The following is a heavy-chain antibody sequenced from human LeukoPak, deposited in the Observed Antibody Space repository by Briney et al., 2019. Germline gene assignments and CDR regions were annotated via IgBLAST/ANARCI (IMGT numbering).Heavy chain of an antibody. CDR1: GYTFTSYG. CDR3: AICSGGSCYSGVGDY. V-gene: IGHV1-18*01. D-gene: IGHD2-15*01. CDR2: ISAYNGNT. Sequence: ASVKVSCKASGYTFTSYGISWVRQAPGQGLEWMGWISAYNGNTNYAQKLQGRVTMTTDTSTSTAYMELRSLRSDDTAVYYCAICSGGSCYSGVGDYWGQGTLVTVSS. J-gene: IGHJ4*02.